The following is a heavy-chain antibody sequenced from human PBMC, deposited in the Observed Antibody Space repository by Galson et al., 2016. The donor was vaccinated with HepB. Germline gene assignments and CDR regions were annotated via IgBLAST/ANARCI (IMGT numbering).Heavy chain of an antibody. CDR2: ISYDGGST. D-gene: IGHD4-11*01. Sequence: SLRLSCAASGFSFGSYGMHWLRQAPGKGLEWLAVISYDGGSTYYGGSVKGRFTISRDNSKSTLFLQMDSLRAEDTGVYFCAKDHGDYGNYVPDSWGQGALVTGSS. CDR3: AKDHGDYGNYVPDS. V-gene: IGHV3-30*18. J-gene: IGHJ5*01. CDR1: GFSFGSYG.